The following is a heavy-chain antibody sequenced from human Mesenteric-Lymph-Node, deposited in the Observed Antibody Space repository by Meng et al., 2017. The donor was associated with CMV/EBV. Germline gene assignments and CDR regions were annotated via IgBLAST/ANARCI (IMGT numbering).Heavy chain of an antibody. J-gene: IGHJ6*02. CDR3: VRDPVVSGLDV. Sequence: GESLKISCAASGFAFSNYWMDWVRQAPGKGLEWVANINQDGGEKYYVDSVEGRFTISRDNAKNSLYLQMNSLRGEDTAVYFCVRDPVVSGLDVWGQGTTVTVSS. D-gene: IGHD5/OR15-5a*01. CDR2: INQDGGEK. CDR1: GFAFSNYW. V-gene: IGHV3-7*01.